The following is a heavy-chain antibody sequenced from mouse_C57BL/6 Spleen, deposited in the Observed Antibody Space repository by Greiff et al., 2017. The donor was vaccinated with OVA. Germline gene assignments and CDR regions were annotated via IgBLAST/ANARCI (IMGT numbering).Heavy chain of an antibody. V-gene: IGHV5-4*01. J-gene: IGHJ3*01. CDR1: GFTFSSYA. CDR3: ARDLSLFAY. Sequence: EVQLVESGGGLVKPGGSLKLSCAASGFTFSSYAMSWVRQTPEKRLEWVATISDGGSYTYYPDNVKGRFTISRDNAKNNLYLQMSHLKSEDTAMYYCARDLSLFAYWGQGTLVTVSA. CDR2: ISDGGSYT.